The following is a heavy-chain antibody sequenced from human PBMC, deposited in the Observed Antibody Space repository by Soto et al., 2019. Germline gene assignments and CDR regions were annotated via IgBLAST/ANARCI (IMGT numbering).Heavy chain of an antibody. CDR3: ASQQLVKEGQEKRYLDY. D-gene: IGHD6-6*01. CDR2: ISGSGGST. Sequence: EVQLLESGGGLVQPGGSLRLSCAASGFTFSSYAMSWVRQAPGKGLEWVSAISGSGGSTYYADSVKGRFTISRDNSKNTLYLQMNSLRAEDTAVYYCASQQLVKEGQEKRYLDYWGQGTLVTVSS. J-gene: IGHJ4*02. CDR1: GFTFSSYA. V-gene: IGHV3-23*01.